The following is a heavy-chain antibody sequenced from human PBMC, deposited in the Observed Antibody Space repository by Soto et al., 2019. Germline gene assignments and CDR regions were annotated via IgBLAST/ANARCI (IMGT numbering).Heavy chain of an antibody. J-gene: IGHJ4*02. V-gene: IGHV3-30-3*01. Sequence: QVQLVESGGGLAQLGSSLGFSVAAFGFTVVYFGFTGVGRAQGKGLEWVPFISSDGGKAYYADSMKGRFTISRDNSKNTLDLQMNSLKPEDTAVYYCARDWAWNYDYWGQGTLVTVSS. CDR3: ARDWAWNYDY. D-gene: IGHD1-7*01. CDR1: GFTVVYFG. CDR2: ISSDGGKA.